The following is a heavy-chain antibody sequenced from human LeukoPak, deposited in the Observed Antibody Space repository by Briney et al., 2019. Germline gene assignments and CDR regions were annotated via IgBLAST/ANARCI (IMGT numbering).Heavy chain of an antibody. Sequence: ASVKVSCKASGYTFTSYGISWVRQAPGQGVEWMGWISAYNSNTNYAQKLQGRVTMTTDTSTSTAYMELRSLRSDDTAVYYCARDLDPYYGSGSYFAYWGQGTLVTVSS. CDR2: ISAYNSNT. V-gene: IGHV1-18*01. D-gene: IGHD3-10*01. CDR3: ARDLDPYYGSGSYFAY. CDR1: GYTFTSYG. J-gene: IGHJ4*02.